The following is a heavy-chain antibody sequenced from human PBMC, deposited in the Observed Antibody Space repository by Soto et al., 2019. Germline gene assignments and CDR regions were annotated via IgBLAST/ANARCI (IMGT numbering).Heavy chain of an antibody. V-gene: IGHV5-51*01. CDR2: IYPGDSDT. J-gene: IGHJ4*02. CDR3: ARLIYYSDSSDSTTMYYFDY. Sequence: PGESLKISCKGSGYSFISYWIGWVRQMPGKGLEWMGIIYPGDSDTRYSPSFEGQVTISADKSTNTASLQWSSLKASDTAMFYCARLIYYSDSSDSTTMYYFDYWGQGTLVTVSS. D-gene: IGHD3-22*01. CDR1: GYSFISYW.